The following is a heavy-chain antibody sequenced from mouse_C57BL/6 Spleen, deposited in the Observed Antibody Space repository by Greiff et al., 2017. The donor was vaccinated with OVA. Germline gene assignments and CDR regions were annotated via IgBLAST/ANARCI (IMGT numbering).Heavy chain of an antibody. CDR1: GFTFTDYY. V-gene: IGHV7-3*01. CDR2: IRNKANGYTT. D-gene: IGHD4-1*01. CDR3: ARYLTGRDYYLDY. Sequence: EVNVVESGGGLVQPGGSLSLSCAASGFTFTDYYMSWVRQPPGKALEWLGFIRNKANGYTTEYSASVKGRFTISRDNSQSILYLQMNALRAEDSATYYCARYLTGRDYYLDYWGQGTTLTVSS. J-gene: IGHJ2*01.